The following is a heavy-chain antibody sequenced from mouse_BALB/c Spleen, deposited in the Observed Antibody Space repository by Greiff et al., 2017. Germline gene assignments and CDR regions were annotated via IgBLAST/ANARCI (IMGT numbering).Heavy chain of an antibody. CDR3: ARHEGFTTGMDY. CDR1: GFTFSSYA. Sequence: EVMLVESGGGLVKPGGSLKLSCAASGFTFSSYAMSWVRQTPEKRLEWVATISSGGSYTYYPDSVKGRFTISRDNAKNTLYLQMSSLRSEDTAMYYCARHEGFTTGMDYWGQGTSVTVSA. J-gene: IGHJ4*01. V-gene: IGHV5-9-3*01. D-gene: IGHD1-1*01. CDR2: ISSGGSYT.